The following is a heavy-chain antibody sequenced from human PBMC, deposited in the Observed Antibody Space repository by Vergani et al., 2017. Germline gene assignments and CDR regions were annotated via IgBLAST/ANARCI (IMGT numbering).Heavy chain of an antibody. J-gene: IGHJ6*03. CDR2: IYYSGST. Sequence: QVQLQESGPGLVKPSQTLSLTCTVSGGSISSGGYYWSWIRQHPGKGLEWIGYIYYSGSTYYNPSLKSRVTISVDTSKNQFSLKLGSVTAADTAVYYCARGSGNYYDFWSGYYSYYYYMDVWGKGTTVTVSS. D-gene: IGHD3-3*01. V-gene: IGHV4-31*03. CDR1: GGSISSGGYY. CDR3: ARGSGNYYDFWSGYYSYYYYMDV.